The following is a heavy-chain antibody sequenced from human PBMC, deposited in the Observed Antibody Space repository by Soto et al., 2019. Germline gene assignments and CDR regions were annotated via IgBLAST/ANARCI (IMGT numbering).Heavy chain of an antibody. V-gene: IGHV4-59*12. D-gene: IGHD4-17*01. CDR1: GGSISSYY. Sequence: SETLSLTCTVSGGSISSYYWSWIRQPPGKGLEWIGDVYYPGSANYNPSLESRVTMSVDESRNQLSLEIRSMTAADTAVYYCARDVYYGGFSLGYWGHGILVTVSS. J-gene: IGHJ4*01. CDR3: ARDVYYGGFSLGY. CDR2: VYYPGSA.